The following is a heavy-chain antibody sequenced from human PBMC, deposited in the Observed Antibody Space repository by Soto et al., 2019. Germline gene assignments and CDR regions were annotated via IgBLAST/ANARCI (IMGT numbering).Heavy chain of an antibody. CDR3: ARDSTRGSYDY. CDR2: ISYDGSNK. CDR1: GFTFSSYA. V-gene: IGHV3-30-3*01. J-gene: IGHJ4*02. Sequence: GGSLRLSCAASGFTFSSYAMHWVRQAPGKGLEGVAVISYDGSNKYYADSVKGRFTISRDNSKNTLYLQMNSLRAEDTAVYYCARDSTRGSYDYWGQGTLVTVSS. D-gene: IGHD1-26*01.